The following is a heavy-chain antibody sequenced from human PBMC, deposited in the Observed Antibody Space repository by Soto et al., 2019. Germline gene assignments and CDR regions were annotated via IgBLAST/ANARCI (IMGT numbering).Heavy chain of an antibody. D-gene: IGHD3-22*01. CDR3: STNYYDSSGYDNWFDP. J-gene: IGHJ5*02. CDR1: GFSFSRHS. Sequence: PGGSLRLSCEASGFSFSRHSMNWVRQAPGKGLEWVGFIRSKAYGGTTHYAASVKGRFTISRDDSKSIAYLQMNSLKTEDTAVYYCSTNYYDSSGYDNWFDPWGQGTLVTVSS. CDR2: IRSKAYGGTT. V-gene: IGHV3-49*04.